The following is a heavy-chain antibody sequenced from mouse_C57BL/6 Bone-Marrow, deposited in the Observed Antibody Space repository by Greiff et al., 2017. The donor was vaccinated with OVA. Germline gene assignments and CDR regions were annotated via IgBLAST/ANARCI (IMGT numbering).Heavy chain of an antibody. Sequence: VQLQQSGPELVKPGASVKISCKASGYSFTDYNMNWVKQSNGKSLEWIGVINPNYGTTSYTQKFKGKATLTVDQSSSTAYMQLNSLTSEDSAVYYGARGHYCGSSYSYYFDDWGQGTTLTVSS. CDR1: GYSFTDYN. CDR2: INPNYGTT. CDR3: ARGHYCGSSYSYYFDD. D-gene: IGHD1-1*01. V-gene: IGHV1-39*01. J-gene: IGHJ2*01.